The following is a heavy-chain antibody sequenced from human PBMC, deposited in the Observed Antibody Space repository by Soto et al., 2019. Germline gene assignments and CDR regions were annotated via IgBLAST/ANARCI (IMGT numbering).Heavy chain of an antibody. D-gene: IGHD3-10*01. J-gene: IGHJ6*02. CDR1: GGSISPYY. CDR2: DYYSRSTT. V-gene: IGHV4-59*08. CDR3: VCNQEVRGVTIPGHYYGMYD. Sequence: QVQLQESGPGLVKPSETLSLTCTVSGGSISPYYWSWIRQPPGKGLEWIGYDYYSRSTTDYNPSLTRRVTKSVDPSKNKFSMELSSVTAADSAVNYCVCNQEVRGVTIPGHYYGMYDGGEGTKVT.